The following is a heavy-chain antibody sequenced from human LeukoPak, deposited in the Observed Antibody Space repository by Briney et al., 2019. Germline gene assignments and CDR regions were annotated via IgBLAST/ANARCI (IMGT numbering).Heavy chain of an antibody. CDR1: GGSISSGGYY. D-gene: IGHD2-2*01. Sequence: SETLSLTCTVSGGSISSGGYYCSWIRQHPGKGLEWIGYIYYSGSTYYNPSLKSRVTISVDTSKNQFSLKLSSVTAADTAVYYCARAGGIVVVPAAMAFDNWFDPWGQGTLVTVSS. V-gene: IGHV4-31*03. J-gene: IGHJ5*02. CDR3: ARAGGIVVVPAAMAFDNWFDP. CDR2: IYYSGST.